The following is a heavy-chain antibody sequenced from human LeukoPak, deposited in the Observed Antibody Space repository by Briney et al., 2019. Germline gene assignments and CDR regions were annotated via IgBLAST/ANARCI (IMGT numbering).Heavy chain of an antibody. CDR2: IIAGNGNP. J-gene: IGHJ5*02. CDR1: GYTFTKYT. V-gene: IGHV1-3*01. CDR3: ARDSGTEEGWFDP. Sequence: ASVKVSCKASGYTFTKYTIHWVRQAPGQRLQWMAWIIAGNGNPRYSHNSQGRVTFTRDTSATTAYMELSSLKVEDTAVYYCARDSGTEEGWFDPWGQGTLVTVSS.